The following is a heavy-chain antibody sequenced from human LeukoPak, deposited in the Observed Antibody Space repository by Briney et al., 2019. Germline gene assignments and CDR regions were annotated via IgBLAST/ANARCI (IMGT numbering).Heavy chain of an antibody. Sequence: ASVKVSCKASAYTFTDYDINWVRQATGQGFEWMGWMNPNSGNTGYAQKFQGRVTMTRNTSITTAYMELSSLRSEDTAVYYCARGVRSKYQMIHDHYYYLDVWGEGTTVAVSS. J-gene: IGHJ6*03. CDR2: MNPNSGNT. CDR3: ARGVRSKYQMIHDHYYYLDV. D-gene: IGHD1-26*01. CDR1: AYTFTDYD. V-gene: IGHV1-8*01.